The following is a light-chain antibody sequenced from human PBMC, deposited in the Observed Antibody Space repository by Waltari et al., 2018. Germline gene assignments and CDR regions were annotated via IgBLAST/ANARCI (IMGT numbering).Light chain of an antibody. CDR3: QHYVRLPVT. J-gene: IGKJ1*01. CDR2: GAS. V-gene: IGKV3-20*01. Sequence: IVLTQSTGTLSLSPGERATLSTRASQSVGRTLAWYQKRPGQAPRLLISGASTRATAIPDRFSGSGSGTDFSLTISRLEPEDFAVYYCQHYVRLPVTFGQGTTVEIK. CDR1: QSVGRT.